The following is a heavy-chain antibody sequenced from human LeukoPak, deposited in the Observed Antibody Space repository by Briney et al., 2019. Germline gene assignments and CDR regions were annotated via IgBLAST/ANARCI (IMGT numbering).Heavy chain of an antibody. Sequence: GGSLRLSCAASGFTFDDYGMSWVRQAPGKGLEWVSGINWNGGSTVYADSVKGRFTISRDNAKNSLYLQMNSLRAEDTALYYCARESGYSGYEYYYYMDVWGKGTTVTVSS. CDR2: INWNGGST. CDR3: ARESGYSGYEYYYYMDV. J-gene: IGHJ6*03. CDR1: GFTFDDYG. D-gene: IGHD5-12*01. V-gene: IGHV3-20*04.